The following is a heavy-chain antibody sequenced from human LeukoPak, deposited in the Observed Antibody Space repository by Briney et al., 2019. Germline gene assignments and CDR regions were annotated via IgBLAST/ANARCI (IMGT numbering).Heavy chain of an antibody. Sequence: PGGSLRLSCAASGFTFSSYEMNWVRRAPGKGLEWVSYISSSGSTIYYADSVKGRFTISRDNAKNSLYLQMNSLRAEDTAVYYCARRAIGGFDYWGQGTLVTVSS. CDR1: GFTFSSYE. CDR2: ISSSGSTI. CDR3: ARRAIGGFDY. V-gene: IGHV3-48*03. J-gene: IGHJ4*02.